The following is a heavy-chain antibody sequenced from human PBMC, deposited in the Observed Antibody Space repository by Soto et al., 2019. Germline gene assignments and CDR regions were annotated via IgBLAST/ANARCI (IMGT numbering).Heavy chain of an antibody. CDR2: INHSGST. V-gene: IGHV4-34*01. CDR3: VRESGSYDSSGYYEKFDP. CDR1: GGSFSGYY. D-gene: IGHD3-22*01. J-gene: IGHJ5*02. Sequence: QVQLQQWGAGLLKPSETLSLTCAVYGGSFSGYYWSWIRQPPGKGLEWIGEINHSGSTNYNPSLKSRVTISVDTSKNQFSLKLSSVTAADTAVYYCVRESGSYDSSGYYEKFDPWGQGTLVTVSS.